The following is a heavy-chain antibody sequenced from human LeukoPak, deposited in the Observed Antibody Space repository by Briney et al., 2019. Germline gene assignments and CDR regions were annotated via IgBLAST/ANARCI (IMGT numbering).Heavy chain of an antibody. CDR2: ITADGSVK. CDR3: VRDSDYQRNSGGRYAHYDALDI. Sequence: PGGSLRLSCAASEFTFSTFCMSWVRQAPGKGLEWVANITADGSVKHYVDSMEGRFSISRDNARSSLYLQMNSLRAEDTAVYYCVRDSDYQRNSGGRYAHYDALDIWGHGTMVTVSS. J-gene: IGHJ3*02. CDR1: EFTFSTFC. V-gene: IGHV3-7*01. D-gene: IGHD2-21*01.